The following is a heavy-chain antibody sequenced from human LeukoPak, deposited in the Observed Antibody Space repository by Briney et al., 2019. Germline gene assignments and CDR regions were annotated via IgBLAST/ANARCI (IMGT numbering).Heavy chain of an antibody. J-gene: IGHJ4*02. D-gene: IGHD6-13*01. Sequence: GGSLRLSCAASGFNFRSNGMYWVRQAPGKGLEWVAVIRGDGSNKFYGDSVKGRFTVSRDNSKNTLDLQMNSLRAEDTAVYYWARGGTSAAGIDYWGQGTLVTVSS. V-gene: IGHV3-33*07. CDR3: ARGGTSAAGIDY. CDR2: IRGDGSNK. CDR1: GFNFRSNG.